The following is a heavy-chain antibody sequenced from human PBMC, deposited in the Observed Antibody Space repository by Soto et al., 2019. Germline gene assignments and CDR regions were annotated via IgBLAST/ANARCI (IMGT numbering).Heavy chain of an antibody. Sequence: PGRSLRLSCAAAGFSFNTYNMNWVRQAPGKGLEWVSFISSSSKTIYYADPVKGRFTISRDNAKNSLYLQMNSLRDEDTAVYYCEVFEASGPLDVWGQGTTVTGSS. CDR2: ISSSSKTI. D-gene: IGHD3-10*01. CDR3: EVFEASGPLDV. J-gene: IGHJ6*02. CDR1: GFSFNTYN. V-gene: IGHV3-48*02.